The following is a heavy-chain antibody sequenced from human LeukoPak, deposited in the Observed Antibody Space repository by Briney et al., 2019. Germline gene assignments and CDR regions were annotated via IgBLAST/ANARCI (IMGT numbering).Heavy chain of an antibody. J-gene: IGHJ3*01. CDR3: AKAIHYLHRWDAFDV. CDR2: ITGREGNT. D-gene: IGHD5-24*01. CDR1: GFSFRKYS. Sequence: PGGSLRLSCVASGFSFRKYSMSWVRQAPGQGLEWVSSITGREGNTYAADSVKGRFTISRDSSEDTLDLQMDSLRAEDTAIYYCAKAIHYLHRWDAFDVWGRGTMVIVSS. V-gene: IGHV3-23*01.